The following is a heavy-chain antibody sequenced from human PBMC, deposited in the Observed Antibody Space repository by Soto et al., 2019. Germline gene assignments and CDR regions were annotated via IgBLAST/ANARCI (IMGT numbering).Heavy chain of an antibody. CDR1: GFTFDDYA. Sequence: EVQLVESGGGLVQPGRSRRLSCAASGFTFDDYAMHWVRQAPGKGLEWVSGISWNSGSIGYADSVKGRFTISRDNAKNSLYLQMNSLRAEDTALYYCAKGLGYCSSTSCSYYYYYGMDVWGQGTTVTVSS. CDR2: ISWNSGSI. J-gene: IGHJ6*02. CDR3: AKGLGYCSSTSCSYYYYYGMDV. D-gene: IGHD2-2*01. V-gene: IGHV3-9*01.